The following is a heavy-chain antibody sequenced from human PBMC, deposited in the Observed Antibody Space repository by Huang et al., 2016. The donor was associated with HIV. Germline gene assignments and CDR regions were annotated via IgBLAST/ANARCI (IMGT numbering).Heavy chain of an antibody. D-gene: IGHD4-17*01. CDR3: ARGQLGSYGDYDVLY. Sequence: QVQLVQSGAEVKTPGSSVKVSCKASGGTFSKYAISWVRQAPGQGLEWRGGISPSFGTPNYARKFQGRVTITADDSTSTTYVEVSSLRSEDTALYYCARGQLGSYGDYDVLYWGQGTLVTVSS. J-gene: IGHJ4*02. CDR1: GGTFSKYA. V-gene: IGHV1-69*13. CDR2: ISPSFGTP.